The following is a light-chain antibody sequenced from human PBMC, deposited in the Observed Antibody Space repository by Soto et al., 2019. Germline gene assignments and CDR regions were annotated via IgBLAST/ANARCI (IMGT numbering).Light chain of an antibody. J-gene: IGLJ1*01. CDR2: SNN. Sequence: QSALTQPPSASGTPGQRVTISCSGSSSNIGSNTVNWYQQLPGTAPKLLIYSNNQRPSGVPDRFSGSKSGTSASLAISGLQSADEADYYCAAWDDSLNGYVFGTGTKVT. CDR3: AAWDDSLNGYV. CDR1: SSNIGSNT. V-gene: IGLV1-44*01.